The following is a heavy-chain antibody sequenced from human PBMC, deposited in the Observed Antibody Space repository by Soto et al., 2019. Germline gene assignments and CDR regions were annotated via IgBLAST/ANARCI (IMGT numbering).Heavy chain of an antibody. CDR3: ASTLYGSGTYYNSYPPLY. Sequence: GGSLRLSCAASEFIFSNYAMHWVRQAPGKGLEWVAVKWYDGTKKFYADSVRGRFIISRDNSKNTLYLQMNSLRAEDTAVYYYASTLYGSGTYYNSYPPLYWGQGTLVTVSS. CDR1: EFIFSNYA. CDR2: KWYDGTKK. D-gene: IGHD3-10*01. J-gene: IGHJ4*02. V-gene: IGHV3-33*01.